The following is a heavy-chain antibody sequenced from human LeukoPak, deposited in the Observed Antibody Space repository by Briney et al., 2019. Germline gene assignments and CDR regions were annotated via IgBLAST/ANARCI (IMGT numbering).Heavy chain of an antibody. CDR3: AKEVGSSGWYGYYYYYYGMDV. CDR1: GFTVSSNY. CDR2: ISGSGGST. Sequence: GGSLRLSCAASGFTVSSNYMSWVRQAPGKGLEWVSAISGSGGSTYYADSVKGRFTISRDNSKNTLYLQMNSLRAEDTAVYYCAKEVGSSGWYGYYYYYYGMDVWGQGTTVTVSS. J-gene: IGHJ6*02. V-gene: IGHV3-23*01. D-gene: IGHD6-19*01.